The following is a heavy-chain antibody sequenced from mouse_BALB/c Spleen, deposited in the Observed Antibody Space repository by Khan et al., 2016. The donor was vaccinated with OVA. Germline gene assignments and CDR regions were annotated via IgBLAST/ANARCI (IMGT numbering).Heavy chain of an antibody. CDR3: TRYSNYYCSSFYFDY. CDR2: ITSGGSST. Sequence: EVELVESGGGLVKPGGSLKLSCAASGFAFSSYSMSWVRQTPEKRLEWVATITSGGSSTYYPDSVKGRFTISRDTAKNTLYLQMSSLKSEDTAMYYCTRYSNYYCSSFYFDYWGQGTTLTVSS. V-gene: IGHV5-6-4*01. J-gene: IGHJ2*01. CDR1: GFAFSSYS. D-gene: IGHD1-1*01.